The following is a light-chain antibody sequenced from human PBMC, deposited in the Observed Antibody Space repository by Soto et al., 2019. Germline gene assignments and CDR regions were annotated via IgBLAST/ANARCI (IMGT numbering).Light chain of an antibody. CDR1: QSVSSSY. J-gene: IGKJ1*01. Sequence: EIVLTQSPGTLSLSPGERATLSCRASQSVSSSYLAWYQQKPGQAPRLLTYGASSRATGIPDRFSGSGSGTDFTLTMSRLEPEDFAVYYCQQYGSSPGTFGQGTKVEIK. V-gene: IGKV3-20*01. CDR3: QQYGSSPGT. CDR2: GAS.